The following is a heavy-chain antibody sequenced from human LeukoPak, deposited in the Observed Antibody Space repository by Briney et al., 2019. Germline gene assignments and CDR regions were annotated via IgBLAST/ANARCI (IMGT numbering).Heavy chain of an antibody. CDR3: GRGHYYGMDV. Sequence: GGSLRLSCEVSGFSVSSNYMSWVRQAPGKGLEWVSVLYSGGNTYYADSVKGRFAISRDNAKNTLYLQMNSLRVEDTAVYYCGRGHYYGMDVWGQGTTVTVPS. V-gene: IGHV3-53*01. CDR1: GFSVSSNY. J-gene: IGHJ6*02. CDR2: LYSGGNT.